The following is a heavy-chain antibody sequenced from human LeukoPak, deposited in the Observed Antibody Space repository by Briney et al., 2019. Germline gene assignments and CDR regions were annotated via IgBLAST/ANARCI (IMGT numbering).Heavy chain of an antibody. V-gene: IGHV3-21*01. CDR1: GFTFITYS. Sequence: GGSLRPSCAASGFTFITYSLIWVRQAPGKGLEWVSSISGDSTYIYYADSVKGRFTISRDNAKNSLFLQMSSLRAEDTAVYYCVRAVFSSSYYWDYWGQGTLVTVSS. CDR3: VRAVFSSSYYWDY. J-gene: IGHJ4*02. D-gene: IGHD6-13*01. CDR2: ISGDSTYI.